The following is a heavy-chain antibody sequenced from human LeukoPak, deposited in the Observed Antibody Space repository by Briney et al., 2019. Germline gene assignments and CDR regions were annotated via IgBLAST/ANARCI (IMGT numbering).Heavy chain of an antibody. Sequence: RTSETLSLTCTVSGGSISSGGYYWSWIRQPPGKGLEWIGSIYYSGRTYYNPSLTSRVTISVDTSKNQFSLKLNSVTAADTAVYYCARGINDAFDIWGQGTMVTVSS. J-gene: IGHJ3*02. CDR2: IYYSGRT. CDR1: GGSISSGGYY. D-gene: IGHD2/OR15-2a*01. CDR3: ARGINDAFDI. V-gene: IGHV4-39*01.